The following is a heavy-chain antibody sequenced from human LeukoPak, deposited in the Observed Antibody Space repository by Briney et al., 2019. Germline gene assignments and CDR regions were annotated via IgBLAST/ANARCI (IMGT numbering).Heavy chain of an antibody. D-gene: IGHD1-1*01. Sequence: GGSLRLSCAASGFTFSSFDMNWVRQAPGKGLEWVSSISSDSSDIYYADSVKGRFTISRDNAENSLYLQMNSLRAEDTALYFCARQLSGGAYWGQGTLVTVSS. CDR1: GFTFSSFD. CDR3: ARQLSGGAY. CDR2: ISSDSSDI. J-gene: IGHJ4*02. V-gene: IGHV3-21*01.